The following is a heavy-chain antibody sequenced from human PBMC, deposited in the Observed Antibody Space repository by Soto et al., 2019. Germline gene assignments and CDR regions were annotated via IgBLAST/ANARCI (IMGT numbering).Heavy chain of an antibody. J-gene: IGHJ4*02. CDR3: AKDLGSGSPIDY. Sequence: EVQLLESGGGLVQPGGSLRLSCAASGFTFSSYAMSWVRQAPGKGLEWVSAISGSGGSTYYADSVKGRFTISRDNSKNTLYLQMNRLRAEDTSVYYCAKDLGSGSPIDYWGQGTLVTVSS. CDR2: ISGSGGST. V-gene: IGHV3-23*01. D-gene: IGHD3-10*01. CDR1: GFTFSSYA.